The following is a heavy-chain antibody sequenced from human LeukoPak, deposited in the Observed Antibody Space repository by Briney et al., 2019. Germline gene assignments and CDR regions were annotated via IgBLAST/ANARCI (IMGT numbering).Heavy chain of an antibody. CDR1: GFTFDDYA. CDR3: AKDRSGLIESSAFDI. V-gene: IGHV3-9*01. Sequence: QPGRPLRLSCAASGFTFDDYAMHWVRQAPGKGLEWASGISWNSGSIGYADSVKGRFTISRDNAKNSLYLQMNSLRAEDTALYYCAKDRSGLIESSAFDIWGQGTMVTVSS. CDR2: ISWNSGSI. D-gene: IGHD3-3*01. J-gene: IGHJ3*02.